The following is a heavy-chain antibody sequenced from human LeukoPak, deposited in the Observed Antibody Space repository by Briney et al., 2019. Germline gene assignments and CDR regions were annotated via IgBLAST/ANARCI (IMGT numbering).Heavy chain of an antibody. V-gene: IGHV1-2*02. Sequence: ASVKVSCKASGYTFTSYGISWVRQAPGQGLEWMGWINPNSGGTNYAQKFQGRVTMTRDTSISTAYMELSRLRSDDTAVYYCARLSEMATTDFDYWGQGTLVTVSS. CDR3: ARLSEMATTDFDY. D-gene: IGHD5-24*01. CDR2: INPNSGGT. CDR1: GYTFTSYG. J-gene: IGHJ4*02.